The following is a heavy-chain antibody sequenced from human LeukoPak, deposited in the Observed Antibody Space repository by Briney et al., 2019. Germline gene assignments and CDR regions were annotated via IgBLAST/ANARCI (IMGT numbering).Heavy chain of an antibody. Sequence: PGGSLSLSRAASGFTFSNYWMSWVRQAPGKGLEWVANINEDGSEKYYVDSVKGRFTISRDNARNSLYLQMNSLRAEDTAVYYCASGRQLGYWGQGTLVTVSS. J-gene: IGHJ4*02. CDR2: INEDGSEK. D-gene: IGHD6-13*01. CDR3: ASGRQLGY. V-gene: IGHV3-7*01. CDR1: GFTFSNYW.